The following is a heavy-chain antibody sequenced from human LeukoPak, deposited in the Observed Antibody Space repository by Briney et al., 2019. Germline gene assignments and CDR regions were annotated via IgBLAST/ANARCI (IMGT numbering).Heavy chain of an antibody. D-gene: IGHD2-2*01. CDR1: GGSFSGYY. Sequence: SETLSLTCAVYGGSFSGYYWSWIRQPPGKGLEWIGEINHSGSTNYNPSLKSRVTISVDTSKNQFSLKLSSVTAADTAVYYCARGFGGDCSSTSCYVDFDYWGQGILVTVSS. CDR2: INHSGST. V-gene: IGHV4-34*01. CDR3: ARGFGGDCSSTSCYVDFDY. J-gene: IGHJ4*02.